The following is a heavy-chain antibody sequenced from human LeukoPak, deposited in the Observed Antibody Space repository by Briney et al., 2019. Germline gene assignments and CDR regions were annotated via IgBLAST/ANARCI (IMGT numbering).Heavy chain of an antibody. D-gene: IGHD1-26*01. CDR3: ARAYSGSYNWFDP. CDR1: GFTFSSHS. V-gene: IGHV3-21*01. J-gene: IGHJ5*02. Sequence: GGSLRLSCAASGFTFSSHSMNWVRQAPGKGREWVSGISSSSSYLYYADSVKGRFTVSRDNAKNSLFLQMNSLRAEDTAVYYCARAYSGSYNWFDPWGQGTLVTVSS. CDR2: ISSSSSYL.